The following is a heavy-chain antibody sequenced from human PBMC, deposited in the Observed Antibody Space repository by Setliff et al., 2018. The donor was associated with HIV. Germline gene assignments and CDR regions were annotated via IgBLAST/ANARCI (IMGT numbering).Heavy chain of an antibody. CDR3: ASGGWSTYYYYGMDV. Sequence: PGGSLRLSCAASGFTFSSYAMSWVRQAPGKGLEWVSAISGSGGSTYYADSVKGRFTISRDNSKNTLYLQMNSLRAEDTAVYYCASGGWSTYYYYGMDVWGQGTTVTVSS. V-gene: IGHV3-23*01. CDR1: GFTFSSYA. D-gene: IGHD6-19*01. CDR2: ISGSGGST. J-gene: IGHJ6*02.